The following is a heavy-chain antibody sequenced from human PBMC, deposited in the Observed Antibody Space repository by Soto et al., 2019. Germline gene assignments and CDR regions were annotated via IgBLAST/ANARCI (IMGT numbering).Heavy chain of an antibody. Sequence: SETLSLTCTVSGGSISSGGYYWSWIRQHPGKGLEWIGYIYYSGSTYYNPSLKSRVTISVDTSKNQFSLKLSSVTAADTAVYYCARWADYYDSSGYYYPFDYWGQGTLVTRLL. CDR1: GGSISSGGYY. V-gene: IGHV4-31*03. J-gene: IGHJ4*02. CDR3: ARWADYYDSSGYYYPFDY. D-gene: IGHD3-22*01. CDR2: IYYSGST.